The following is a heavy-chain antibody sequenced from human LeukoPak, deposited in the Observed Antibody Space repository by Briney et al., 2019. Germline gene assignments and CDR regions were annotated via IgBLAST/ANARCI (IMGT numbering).Heavy chain of an antibody. V-gene: IGHV4-61*02. Sequence: PSQTLSLTCTVSGGSISSGRYYWSWIRQPAGKGLEWIGRISTSGRTNYNPSLKSRVTISVDTSKNQFSLKLSSVTAADTAVYYCARVGSGSFDYWGQGTLVAVSS. CDR3: ARVGSGSFDY. J-gene: IGHJ4*02. D-gene: IGHD1-26*01. CDR2: ISTSGRT. CDR1: GGSISSGRYY.